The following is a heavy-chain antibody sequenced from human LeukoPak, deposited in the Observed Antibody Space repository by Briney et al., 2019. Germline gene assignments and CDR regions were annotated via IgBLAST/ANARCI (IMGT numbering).Heavy chain of an antibody. CDR3: ARVSSGSYFGYYYYYMDV. CDR2: INSDGSST. J-gene: IGHJ6*03. V-gene: IGHV3-74*01. CDR1: GFTFSNYW. D-gene: IGHD1-26*01. Sequence: GGSLRLSCASSGFTFSNYWMHWVRQAPGKGLVWVSRINSDGSSTSYADSVKGRFTISRDNAKNTLYLQMNSLRAEDTAVYYCARVSSGSYFGYYYYYMDVWGKGTTVTVSS.